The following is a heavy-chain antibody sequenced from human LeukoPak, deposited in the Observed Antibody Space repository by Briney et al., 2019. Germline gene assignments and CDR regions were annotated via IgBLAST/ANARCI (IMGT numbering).Heavy chain of an antibody. CDR1: GYSISGNYH. V-gene: IGHV4-61*01. D-gene: IGHD3-16*02. CDR2: IYYSGST. J-gene: IGHJ4*02. Sequence: PSETLSLTCNVSGYSISGNYHWGWIRQPPGKGLAWIGYIYYSGSTNYNPSLKSRVTISVDTSKNQFSLKLSSVTAADTAVYYCARLNRVITFGGVIVQYFDYWGQGTLVIVSS. CDR3: ARLNRVITFGGVIVQYFDY.